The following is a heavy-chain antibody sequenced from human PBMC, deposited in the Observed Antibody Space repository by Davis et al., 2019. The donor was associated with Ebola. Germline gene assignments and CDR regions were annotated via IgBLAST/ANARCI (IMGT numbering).Heavy chain of an antibody. CDR3: ARDEGLRYFDWLLFPPSYGMDV. CDR1: GFTFSSYA. V-gene: IGHV3-30-3*01. D-gene: IGHD3-9*01. Sequence: GGSLRLSCAASGFTFSSYAMHWVRQAPGKGLEWVAVISYDGSNKYYADSVKGRFTISRDNSKNTLYLQMNSLRAEDTAVYYCARDEGLRYFDWLLFPPSYGMDVWGQGTTVTVSS. J-gene: IGHJ6*02. CDR2: ISYDGSNK.